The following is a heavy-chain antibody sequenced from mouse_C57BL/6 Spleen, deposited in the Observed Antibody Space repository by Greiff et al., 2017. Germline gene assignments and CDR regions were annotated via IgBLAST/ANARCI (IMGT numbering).Heavy chain of an antibody. J-gene: IGHJ2*01. Sequence: QVQLQQPGAELVRPGTSVKLSCKASGYTFTSYWMHWVKQRPGQGLEWIGVIDPSDSYTNYNQKFKGKATLTVDTSSSTAYMQLSSLTSEDSAVYYCARLRDYWGKGTTLTVSS. CDR3: ARLRDY. CDR2: IDPSDSYT. V-gene: IGHV1-59*01. CDR1: GYTFTSYW.